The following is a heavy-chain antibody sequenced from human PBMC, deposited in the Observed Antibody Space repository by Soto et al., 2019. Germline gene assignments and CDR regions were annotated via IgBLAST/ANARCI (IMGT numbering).Heavy chain of an antibody. CDR3: ARVLGIAAAGRYYYYYYGMDV. Sequence: QVQLQESGPGLVKPSETLSLTCTVSGGSISSYYWSWIRQPAGKGLEWIGRIYTSGSTNYNPSLKSRVTMSVDTSKNQFARKLSSVTAADTAVYYCARVLGIAAAGRYYYYYYGMDVWGQGTTVTVSS. V-gene: IGHV4-4*07. CDR2: IYTSGST. J-gene: IGHJ6*02. D-gene: IGHD6-13*01. CDR1: GGSISSYY.